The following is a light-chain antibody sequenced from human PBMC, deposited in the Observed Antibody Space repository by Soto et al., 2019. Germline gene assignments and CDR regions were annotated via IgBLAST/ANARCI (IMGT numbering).Light chain of an antibody. CDR3: QQYGGSPIT. J-gene: IGKJ5*01. CDR1: QSVSRR. V-gene: IGKV3-20*01. Sequence: VLTQSPGTLSLSTGGSATLSCRASQSVSRRLAWYQQRPGQSPRLLISGASMRASGVPVRFIGSGSGTDFTLTITRLEPEDFAVYYCQQYGGSPITFGLGTRLEI. CDR2: GAS.